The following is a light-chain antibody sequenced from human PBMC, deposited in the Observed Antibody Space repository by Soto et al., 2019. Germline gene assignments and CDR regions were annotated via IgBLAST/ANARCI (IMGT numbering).Light chain of an antibody. CDR2: GNN. CDR1: SSNIGAGYD. V-gene: IGLV1-40*01. CDR3: QSYDSSLSVWV. J-gene: IGLJ3*02. Sequence: QSVLTQPPSVSGAPGQRVTISRTGSSSNIGAGYDVHWYHQLPGTAPKLLIYGNNNRPSGVPDRFSGSRSGTSASLAITGLQAEDEADYYCQSYDSSLSVWVFGGGTKLTVL.